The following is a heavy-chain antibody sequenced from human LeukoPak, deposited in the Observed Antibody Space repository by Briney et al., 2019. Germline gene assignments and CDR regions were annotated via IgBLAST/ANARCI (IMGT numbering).Heavy chain of an antibody. CDR3: ARLGWLYGSGSMNWFDP. D-gene: IGHD3-10*01. CDR2: IYYSGST. J-gene: IGHJ5*02. CDR1: GGSISSYY. Sequence: SETLSLTCTVSGGSISSYYWSWIRQPPGKGLEWIGYIYYSGSTNYNPSLKSRVTISVDTSKNQFSLKLSSVTAEDTAVYYCARLGWLYGSGSMNWFDPWGQGTLVTVSS. V-gene: IGHV4-59*08.